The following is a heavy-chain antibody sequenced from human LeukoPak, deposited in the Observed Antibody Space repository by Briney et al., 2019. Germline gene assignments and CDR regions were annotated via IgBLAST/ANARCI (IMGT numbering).Heavy chain of an antibody. CDR2: ISSSGSTI. CDR1: GFTFSTYW. J-gene: IGHJ6*02. CDR3: AREPASYYYGMDV. Sequence: GGSLRLSCVASGFTFSTYWMHWVRQAPGKGLEWVSYISSSGSTIYYADSVKGRFTISRDNAKNSLYLQMNSLRAEDTAVYYCAREPASYYYGMDVWGQGTTVTVSS. D-gene: IGHD2-15*01. V-gene: IGHV3-48*04.